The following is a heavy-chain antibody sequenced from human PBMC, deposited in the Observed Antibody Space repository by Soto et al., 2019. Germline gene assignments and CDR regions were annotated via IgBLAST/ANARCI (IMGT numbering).Heavy chain of an antibody. J-gene: IGHJ3*02. CDR2: ISGSGGST. CDR1: GFTFSSYA. CDR3: AKDGGDYYDSSGNDAFDI. D-gene: IGHD3-22*01. V-gene: IGHV3-23*01. Sequence: PGGSLRLSCAASGFTFSSYAMSWVRQAPGKGLEWVSAISGSGGSTYYADSVKVRFTIPRDNSKNTLYLQMNSLRAEDTAVYYCAKDGGDYYDSSGNDAFDIWGQGTMVTVSS.